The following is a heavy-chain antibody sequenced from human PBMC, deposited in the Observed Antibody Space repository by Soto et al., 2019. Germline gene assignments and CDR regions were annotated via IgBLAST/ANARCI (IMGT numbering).Heavy chain of an antibody. CDR1: GFTFNNYA. J-gene: IGHJ4*02. CDR3: ATGRGGSGSLTPRVDF. D-gene: IGHD3-10*01. CDR2: ISGGGDTT. V-gene: IGHV3-23*01. Sequence: EVQLLESGGGLVQPGGSLRLSCAASGFTFNNYAMTWVRQAPGKGLEWVSGISGGGDTTSYADSVKGRFTVSRDGSKNTLYLQMSTLRAEDTALYYCATGRGGSGSLTPRVDFWGQGTLVTVSS.